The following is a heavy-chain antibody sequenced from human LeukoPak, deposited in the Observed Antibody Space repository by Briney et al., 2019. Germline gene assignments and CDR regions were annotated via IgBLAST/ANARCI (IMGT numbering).Heavy chain of an antibody. CDR3: AKVGTRDWYFDL. D-gene: IGHD1-7*01. J-gene: IGHJ2*01. V-gene: IGHV3-7*01. CDR2: IKEDGSEN. Sequence: GGSLRLSCAASGFTFSNYWMSWVRQAPGKGLEWVANIKEDGSENYYVDSVKGRFTISRDNAKNSLYLQMNSLRAEDTAVYYCAKVGTRDWYFDLWGRGTLVTVAS. CDR1: GFTFSNYW.